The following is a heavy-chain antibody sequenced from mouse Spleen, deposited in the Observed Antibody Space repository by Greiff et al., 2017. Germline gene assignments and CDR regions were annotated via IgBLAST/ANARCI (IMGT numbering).Heavy chain of an antibody. CDR2: IDPETGGT. J-gene: IGHJ4*01. Sequence: QVQLQQSGAELVRPGASVTLSCKASGYTFTDYEMHWVKPTPVHGLEWIGAIDPETGGTAYNQKFKGKAILTADKSSSTAYMELRSLTSEDSAVYYCTRSGSLIYAMDYWGQGTSVTVSS. D-gene: IGHD3-1*01. CDR1: GYTFTDYE. V-gene: IGHV1-15*01. CDR3: TRSGSLIYAMDY.